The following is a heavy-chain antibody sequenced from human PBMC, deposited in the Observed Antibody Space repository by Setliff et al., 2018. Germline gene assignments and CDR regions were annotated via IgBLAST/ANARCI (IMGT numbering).Heavy chain of an antibody. D-gene: IGHD4-17*01. V-gene: IGHV1-18*01. Sequence: ASVKVSCKASGYTFTNYGVTWVRQAPGQGLEWMGWIGAYNGNTYNAHKFQGRVTMTSDTSTSTAYMELRRLRSDDTAVYYCARGGYRAEYGDYGDAFDIWGQGTMVTVSS. CDR3: ARGGYRAEYGDYGDAFDI. CDR1: GYTFTNYG. CDR2: IGAYNGNT. J-gene: IGHJ3*02.